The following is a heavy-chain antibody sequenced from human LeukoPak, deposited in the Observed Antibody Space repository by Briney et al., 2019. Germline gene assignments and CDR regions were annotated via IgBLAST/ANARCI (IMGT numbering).Heavy chain of an antibody. J-gene: IGHJ4*02. V-gene: IGHV3-21*01. D-gene: IGHD3-22*01. Sequence: PGGSLRLSCAASGFTFSSYSVNWVRQAPGKGLEWVSSISSSSSYIYYADSVKGRFTISRDNAKNSLYLQMNSLRAEDTAVYYCARDDYYYDSSGYSAGEDYWGQGTLVTVSS. CDR3: ARDDYYYDSSGYSAGEDY. CDR1: GFTFSSYS. CDR2: ISSSSSYI.